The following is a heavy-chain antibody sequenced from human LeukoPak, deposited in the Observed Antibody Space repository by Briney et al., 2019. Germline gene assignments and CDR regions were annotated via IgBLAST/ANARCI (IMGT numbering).Heavy chain of an antibody. CDR1: GFTFSSYA. J-gene: IGHJ4*02. CDR3: ARGPDPLLGYRSGGSCYFFDY. V-gene: IGHV3-30*04. D-gene: IGHD2-15*01. Sequence: GGSLRLSCAASGFTFSSYAMHWVRQAPGKGLEWVAVISYDGSNKYYADSVKGRFTISRDNSKNTLYLQMNSLRAEDTAVYYCARGPDPLLGYRSGGSCYFFDYWGQGTLVTVSS. CDR2: ISYDGSNK.